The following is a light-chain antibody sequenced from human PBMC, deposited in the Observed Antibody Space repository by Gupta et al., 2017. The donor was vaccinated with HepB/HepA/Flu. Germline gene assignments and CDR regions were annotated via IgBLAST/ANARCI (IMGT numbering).Light chain of an antibody. Sequence: DIVMTQSPDSLAGSLGERATINCKSSQSVLYSSNNKNYLGWYQQKAGQPPKLLIYWASTRQSGVPDRFSGSGSGTDFTLTISSLQAEDVALYYCQQYYRTPLTFGQGTRLEIK. J-gene: IGKJ5*01. CDR1: QSVLYSSNNKNY. V-gene: IGKV4-1*01. CDR3: QQYYRTPLT. CDR2: WAS.